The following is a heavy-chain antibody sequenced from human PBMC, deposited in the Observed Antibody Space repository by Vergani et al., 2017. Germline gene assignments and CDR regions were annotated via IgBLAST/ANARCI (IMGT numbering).Heavy chain of an antibody. CDR2: IYYSGST. CDR3: ACEYYYGSSGSFDY. V-gene: IGHV4-39*01. Sequence: QLQLQESGPGLVKPSETLSLTCTVSGGSISSSSYYWGWIRQPPGKGLEWIGSIYYSGSTYYNPSLKSRVTISVDTSKNQFSLKLSSVTAADTAVYYCACEYYYGSSGSFDYWGQGTLVTVSS. CDR1: GGSISSSSYY. D-gene: IGHD3-22*01. J-gene: IGHJ4*02.